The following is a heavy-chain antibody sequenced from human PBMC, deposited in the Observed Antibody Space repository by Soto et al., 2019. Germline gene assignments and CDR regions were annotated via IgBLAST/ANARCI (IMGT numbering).Heavy chain of an antibody. CDR2: MNPNSGNT. CDR1: GYTFTSYD. D-gene: IGHD3-16*01. J-gene: IGHJ6*03. Sequence: ASVKVSCKASGYTFTSYDINWVRQATGQGLEWMGWMNPNSGNTGYAQKFQGRVTMTRNTSISTAYMELSSLRSEDTAVYYCARGLRGYYYYYMAVWGKGTTVTVSS. CDR3: ARGLRGYYYYYMAV. V-gene: IGHV1-8*01.